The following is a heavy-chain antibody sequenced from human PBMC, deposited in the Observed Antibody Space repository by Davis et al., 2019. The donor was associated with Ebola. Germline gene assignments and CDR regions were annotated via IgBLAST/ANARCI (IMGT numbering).Heavy chain of an antibody. CDR1: GFTFSSYG. CDR2: IWYDGSNK. CDR3: ARGPLQDAPAFDI. Sequence: PGGSLRLSCAASGFTFSSYGMHWVRQAPGKGLEWVAVIWYDGSNKYYADSVKGRFTISRDNSKNTLYLQMNSLRAEDTAVYYCARGPLQDAPAFDIWGQGTMVTVSS. V-gene: IGHV3-33*01. J-gene: IGHJ3*02.